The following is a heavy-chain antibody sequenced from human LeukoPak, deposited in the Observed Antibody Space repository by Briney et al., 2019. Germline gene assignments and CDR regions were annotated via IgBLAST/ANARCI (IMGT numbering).Heavy chain of an antibody. CDR2: VSGSGGST. CDR3: AKYSSSWYVAAFDY. J-gene: IGHJ4*02. Sequence: GASLRLSCAASGFTFSSYAMSWVRQAPGKGLEWVSAVSGSGGSTYYADSVKGRFTISRDNSKNTLYLQMNSLRAEDTAVYYCAKYSSSWYVAAFDYWGQGTLVTVSS. D-gene: IGHD6-13*01. V-gene: IGHV3-23*01. CDR1: GFTFSSYA.